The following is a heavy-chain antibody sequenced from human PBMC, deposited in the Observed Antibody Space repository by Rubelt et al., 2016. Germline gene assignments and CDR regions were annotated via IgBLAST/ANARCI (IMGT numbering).Heavy chain of an antibody. V-gene: IGHV3-7*04. Sequence: APGKGLEWVANIKQDGSEKYYVDSVKGRFTISRDNAKNSLYLQMNSLRAEDTAVYYCARDLNYGFWSGYFDYWGQGTLVTVPS. J-gene: IGHJ4*02. CDR3: ARDLNYGFWSGYFDY. CDR2: IKQDGSEK. D-gene: IGHD3-3*01.